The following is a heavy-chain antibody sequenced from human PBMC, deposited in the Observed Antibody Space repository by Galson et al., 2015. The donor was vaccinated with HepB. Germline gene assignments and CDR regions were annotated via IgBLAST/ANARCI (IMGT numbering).Heavy chain of an antibody. V-gene: IGHV3-48*01. CDR1: GFTFSSYM. J-gene: IGHJ4*02. CDR3: TRIALSGSYWYFDY. D-gene: IGHD1-26*01. Sequence: SLRLSCAASGFTFSSYMMNWVRQAPGKGLEWISYISTTSDNKFSADSVKGRFIISRDNAKNLLYLQMNRLRAEDTAVYYCTRIALSGSYWYFDYWGQGSLVTVSS. CDR2: ISTTSDNK.